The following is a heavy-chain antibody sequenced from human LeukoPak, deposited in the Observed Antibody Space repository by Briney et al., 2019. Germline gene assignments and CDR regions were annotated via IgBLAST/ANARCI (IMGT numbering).Heavy chain of an antibody. CDR3: ARDPYYYDSSGYYYVVGASYFDY. CDR1: GGSISSYY. CDR2: VYYSGST. V-gene: IGHV4-59*12. D-gene: IGHD3-22*01. Sequence: SETLSLTCTVSGGSISSYYWSWIRQPPGKGLEWIGYVYYSGSTNYNPSLKSRVTISVDTSKNQFSLKLSSVTAADTAVYYCARDPYYYDSSGYYYVVGASYFDYWGQGTLVTVSS. J-gene: IGHJ4*02.